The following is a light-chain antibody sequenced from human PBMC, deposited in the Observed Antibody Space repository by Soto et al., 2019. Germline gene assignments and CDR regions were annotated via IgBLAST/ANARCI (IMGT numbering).Light chain of an antibody. CDR1: SSDIGTYDY. J-gene: IGLJ2*01. V-gene: IGLV2-14*03. CDR2: DVN. CDR3: SSYTTRSSVI. Sequence: QSALTQPASVSGSPGQSIAISCNGTSSDIGTYDYVSWYQQHPGKAPNLMLFDVNHRPSGVSDRFFGSKSGNTASLTISGLQAEDEADYYCSSYTTRSSVIFGGGTKLTVL.